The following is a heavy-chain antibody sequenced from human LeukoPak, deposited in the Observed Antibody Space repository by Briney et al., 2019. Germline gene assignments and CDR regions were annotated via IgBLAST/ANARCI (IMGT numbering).Heavy chain of an antibody. V-gene: IGHV4-34*01. J-gene: IGHJ6*03. CDR1: GGSFSGYY. Sequence: LETLSLTCAVYGGSFSGYYWSWIRQPPGKGLEWIGEINHSGSTNYNPSLKSRVTISVDTSKNQFSLKPSSVTAADTAVYYCAREGRNYDFWSGYYNRDYYYYMDVWGKGTTVTVSS. CDR2: INHSGST. CDR3: AREGRNYDFWSGYYNRDYYYYMDV. D-gene: IGHD3-3*01.